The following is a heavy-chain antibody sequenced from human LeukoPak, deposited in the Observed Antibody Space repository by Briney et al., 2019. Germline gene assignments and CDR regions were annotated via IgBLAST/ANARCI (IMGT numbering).Heavy chain of an antibody. CDR2: VNPNSGNT. CDR3: AVGVYGDYENWFDP. J-gene: IGHJ5*02. CDR1: GYTFTSYD. V-gene: IGHV1-8*01. Sequence: ASVKVSCKASGYTFTSYDINWVRQATGQGLEWMGWVNPNSGNTGYAQKFQGRVTMTRNTSISTAYMELSSLRSEDTAVYYCAVGVYGDYENWFDPWGQGTLVTVSS. D-gene: IGHD4-17*01.